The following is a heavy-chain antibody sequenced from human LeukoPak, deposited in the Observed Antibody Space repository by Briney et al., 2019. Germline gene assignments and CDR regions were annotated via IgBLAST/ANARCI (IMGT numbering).Heavy chain of an antibody. J-gene: IGHJ4*02. D-gene: IGHD6-19*01. CDR3: VRDTGSGWDFDY. Sequence: GGSLRLSCAASGFTFNAYAIHWVRQAPGKGLEWVSLVKGDGVTTDYANSVKGRFTVSRDNSKNSLYLQMSNLRTEDTALYYCVRDTGSGWDFDYWGQGSLVTVSS. CDR2: VKGDGVTT. V-gene: IGHV3-43*02. CDR1: GFTFNAYA.